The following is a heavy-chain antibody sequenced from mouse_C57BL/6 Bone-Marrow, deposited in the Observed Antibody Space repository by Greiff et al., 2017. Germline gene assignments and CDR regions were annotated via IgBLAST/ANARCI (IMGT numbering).Heavy chain of an antibody. D-gene: IGHD6-1*01. V-gene: IGHV1-53*01. Sequence: QVQLQQSGTELVKPGASVKLSCKASGYTFTSYWMHWVKQRPGQGLEWIGNINPSNGGTNYNEKFESKATLNVDESSSTAYMQLSSLTSEDSAVYYCAQPRDYYAMDYWGQGTSVTVSS. CDR3: AQPRDYYAMDY. J-gene: IGHJ4*01. CDR2: INPSNGGT. CDR1: GYTFTSYW.